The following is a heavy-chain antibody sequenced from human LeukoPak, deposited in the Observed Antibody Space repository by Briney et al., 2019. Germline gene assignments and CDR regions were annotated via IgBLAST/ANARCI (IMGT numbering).Heavy chain of an antibody. Sequence: GASVKVSCKASGYTFTNYDINWVRQAPGQGLEWMGWMNPNSGNTGYAQKFQGRVTMTRNTSISTAYMELSSLRSEDTAVYYCARATRYSSSSGHYYYYMDVWGKGTTVTVSS. CDR2: MNPNSGNT. CDR1: GYTFTNYD. J-gene: IGHJ6*03. CDR3: ARATRYSSSSGHYYYYMDV. V-gene: IGHV1-8*01. D-gene: IGHD6-6*01.